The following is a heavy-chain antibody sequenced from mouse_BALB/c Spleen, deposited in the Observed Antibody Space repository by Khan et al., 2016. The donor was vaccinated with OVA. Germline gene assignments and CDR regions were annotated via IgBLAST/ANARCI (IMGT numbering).Heavy chain of an antibody. CDR2: IYPYNDDT. CDR1: GYTFTDYV. J-gene: IGHJ4*01. V-gene: IGHV1S136*01. D-gene: IGHD1-1*01. Sequence: VQLKESGPELVKPGASVKMSCKASGYTFTDYVMHWVKQKPGQGLEWIGYIYPYNDDTESSERFKGKATLTLDKYSSTAYLDLICLPSADSSVYYCARTATDYYPLDFLGQLTSFTVSS. CDR3: ARTATDYYPLDF.